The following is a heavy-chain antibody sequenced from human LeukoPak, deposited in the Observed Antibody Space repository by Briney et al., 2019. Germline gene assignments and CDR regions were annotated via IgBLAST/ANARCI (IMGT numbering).Heavy chain of an antibody. V-gene: IGHV3-66*01. Sequence: PGGSLRLSCAASGFTVSSNYMSWVRQAPGKGLEWVSVIYSGGSTYYADSVKGRFTISRDNSKNTLYLQMNSLRAEDTAVYYCARENSDILTGYYNRYGMGVWGQGTTVTVSS. CDR2: IYSGGST. CDR1: GFTVSSNY. CDR3: ARENSDILTGYYNRYGMGV. J-gene: IGHJ6*02. D-gene: IGHD3-9*01.